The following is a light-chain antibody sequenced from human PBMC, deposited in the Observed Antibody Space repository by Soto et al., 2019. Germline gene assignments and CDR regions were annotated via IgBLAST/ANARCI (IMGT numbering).Light chain of an antibody. CDR3: QQYNSYST. Sequence: DIPMTQSPSTLSASVGDRVTITCRASQTVRSWLAWYQQKPGKAPKVLINKASTLESGVPSRFSGSGSGTEFTLTISSLHPDDFATYYCQQYNSYSTFGQGTRVEIK. CDR2: KAS. V-gene: IGKV1-5*03. CDR1: QTVRSW. J-gene: IGKJ1*01.